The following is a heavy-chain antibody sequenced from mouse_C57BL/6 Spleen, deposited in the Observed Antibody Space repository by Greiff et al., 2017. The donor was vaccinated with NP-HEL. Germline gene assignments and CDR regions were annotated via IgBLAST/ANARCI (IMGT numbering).Heavy chain of an antibody. CDR2: IYPGDGDT. D-gene: IGHD2-3*01. V-gene: IGHV1-80*01. Sequence: VQLQQSGAELVKPGASVKISCKASGYAFSSYWMNWVKQRPGKGLEWIGQIYPGDGDTNYNGKFKGKATLTADKSTSTAYMKLSSLTSEDSAVYFCARSGDGYYFDYWGQGTTLTVSS. CDR1: GYAFSSYW. J-gene: IGHJ2*01. CDR3: ARSGDGYYFDY.